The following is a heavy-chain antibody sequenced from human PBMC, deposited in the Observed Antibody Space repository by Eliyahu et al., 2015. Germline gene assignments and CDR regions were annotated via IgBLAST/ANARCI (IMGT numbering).Heavy chain of an antibody. V-gene: IGHV3-48*03. CDR3: ARDQGGYDSSGYYEYYFDY. D-gene: IGHD3-22*01. CDR2: ISSSGSTI. Sequence: EVQLVESGGGLIQPGGSLRLSCTASGFPFXXYEXNWVRQAPGKGLEWVSSISSSGSTIYYADSVKGRFTISRDNAKNSLYLQMNSLRAEDTAVYYCARDQGGYDSSGYYEYYFDYWGQGTLVTVSS. J-gene: IGHJ4*02. CDR1: GFPFXXYE.